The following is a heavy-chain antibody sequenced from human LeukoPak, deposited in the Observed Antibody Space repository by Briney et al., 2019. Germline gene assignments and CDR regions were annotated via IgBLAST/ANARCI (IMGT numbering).Heavy chain of an antibody. J-gene: IGHJ5*02. V-gene: IGHV4-31*03. D-gene: IGHD4-17*01. Sequence: NPSQTLSLTCTVSSGSISSGGYYWSWIRQHPGKGLEWIGYIYYSGSTYYNPSLKSRVTISVDTSKNQFSLKLSSVTAADTAVYYCARLRARGDGNLNWFDPWGQGTLVTVSS. CDR3: ARLRARGDGNLNWFDP. CDR2: IYYSGST. CDR1: SGSISSGGYY.